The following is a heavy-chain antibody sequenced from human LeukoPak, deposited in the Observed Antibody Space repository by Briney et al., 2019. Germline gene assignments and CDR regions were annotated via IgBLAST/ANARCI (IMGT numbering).Heavy chain of an antibody. CDR2: IYYSGST. J-gene: IGHJ4*02. V-gene: IGHV4-34*09. Sequence: SETLSLTCAVYGGPFSGYYWSWIRQPPGKGLEWIGYIYYSGSTYYNPSLKSRVTISVDTSKNQFSLKLSSVTAADTAVYYCARGLTGYCSGGSCQEIDYWGQGTLVTVSS. CDR1: GGPFSGYY. D-gene: IGHD2-15*01. CDR3: ARGLTGYCSGGSCQEIDY.